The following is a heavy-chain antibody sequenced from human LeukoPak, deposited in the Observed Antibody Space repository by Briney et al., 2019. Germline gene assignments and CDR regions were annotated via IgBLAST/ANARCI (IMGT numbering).Heavy chain of an antibody. D-gene: IGHD3-22*01. CDR1: GFTFNAYA. J-gene: IGHJ4*02. CDR3: ARELYYDSSGFYFY. CDR2: ISSTSSTI. Sequence: GGSLRLSCAASGFTFNAYAMNWVRQAPGKGLEWVSYISSTSSTIYYADSLKGRFTISRDNAKNSLYLQMNGLRAEDTAVYYCARELYYDSSGFYFYWGQGTLVTASS. V-gene: IGHV3-48*04.